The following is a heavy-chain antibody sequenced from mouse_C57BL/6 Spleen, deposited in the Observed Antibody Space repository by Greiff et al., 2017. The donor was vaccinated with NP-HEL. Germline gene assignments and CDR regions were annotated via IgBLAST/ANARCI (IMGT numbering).Heavy chain of an antibody. V-gene: IGHV1-26*01. D-gene: IGHD2-5*01. CDR1: GYTFTDYY. Sequence: VQLQQSGPELVKPGASVKISCKASGYTFTDYYMNWVKQSHGKSLEWIGDINPNNGGTSYNQKFKGKATLTVDKSSSTAYMELRSLTSEDSAVYYCARFYSNYGGDYWGQGTTLTVSS. CDR3: ARFYSNYGGDY. CDR2: INPNNGGT. J-gene: IGHJ2*01.